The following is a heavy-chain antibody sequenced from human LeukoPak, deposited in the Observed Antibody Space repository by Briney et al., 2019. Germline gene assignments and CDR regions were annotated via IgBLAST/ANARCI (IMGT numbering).Heavy chain of an antibody. Sequence: ASVKVSCKVSGYTLTELSMHWVRQAPGQGLEWMGWISAYNGNTNYAQKLQGRVTMTTDTSTSTAYMELRSLRSDDTAVYYCARVYSSSWYPWGQGTLVTVSS. CDR1: GYTLTELS. CDR2: ISAYNGNT. J-gene: IGHJ5*02. CDR3: ARVYSSSWYP. D-gene: IGHD6-13*01. V-gene: IGHV1-18*01.